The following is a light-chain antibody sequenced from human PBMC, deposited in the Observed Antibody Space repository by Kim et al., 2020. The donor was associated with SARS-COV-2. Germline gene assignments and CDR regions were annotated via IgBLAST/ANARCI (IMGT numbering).Light chain of an antibody. CDR2: YDS. V-gene: IGLV3-21*04. Sequence: APGKTDRITCGGNNIGSKSVQWYQQEPGQAPVLVIYYDSDRPSGIPERFSGSNSGNTATLTISRVEAGDEADYYCQVWDSSSDHPVFGGGTQLTVL. CDR3: QVWDSSSDHPV. J-gene: IGLJ3*02. CDR1: NIGSKS.